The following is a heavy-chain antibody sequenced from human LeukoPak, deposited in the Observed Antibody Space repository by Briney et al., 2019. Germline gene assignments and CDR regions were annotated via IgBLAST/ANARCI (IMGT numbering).Heavy chain of an antibody. CDR2: ISGSGGST. CDR3: AKCRDIVVVVAATDY. CDR1: GFTFSSYA. Sequence: GGSLRLSCAASGFTFSSYAMSWVRQAPGKGLEWVSAISGSGGSTYYADPVKGRLTISRDNSKNTLYLQMNSLRAEDTAVYYCAKCRDIVVVVAATDYWGQGTLVTVSS. D-gene: IGHD2-15*01. V-gene: IGHV3-23*01. J-gene: IGHJ4*02.